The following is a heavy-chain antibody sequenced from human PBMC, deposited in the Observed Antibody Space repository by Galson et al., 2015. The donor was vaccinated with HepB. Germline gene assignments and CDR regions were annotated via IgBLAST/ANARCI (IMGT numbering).Heavy chain of an antibody. J-gene: IGHJ4*02. D-gene: IGHD3-10*01. CDR2: IRQDGSEK. CDR1: GFTFSSYW. V-gene: IGHV3-7*03. CDR3: ARVLWYRRYFDY. Sequence: SLRLSCAASGFTFSSYWMTWVRQAPGKGLEWVANIRQDGSEKHYVDSVKGRFTISRDNAKNSLYLQMNSLRADDTAVYFCARVLWYRRYFDYWGQGTLVSVSS.